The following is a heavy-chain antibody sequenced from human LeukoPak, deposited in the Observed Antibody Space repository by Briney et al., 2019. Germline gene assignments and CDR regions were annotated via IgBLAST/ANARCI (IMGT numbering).Heavy chain of an antibody. CDR2: IKSKTDGGTT. V-gene: IGHV3-15*01. D-gene: IGHD6-6*01. Sequence: GGSLRLSCAASGFTFSNAWMSWVRQAPGKGLEWVGRIKSKTDGGTTDYAAPVKGRFTISRDDSKNTLYLQMNSLKTEDTAVYYCTTDGTVKVYSSSSGYYYYYYMDVWGKGTTVTVSS. J-gene: IGHJ6*03. CDR3: TTDGTVKVYSSSSGYYYYYYMDV. CDR1: GFTFSNAW.